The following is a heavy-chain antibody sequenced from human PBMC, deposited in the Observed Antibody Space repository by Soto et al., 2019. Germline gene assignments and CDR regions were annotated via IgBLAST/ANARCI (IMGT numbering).Heavy chain of an antibody. D-gene: IGHD3-10*01. CDR3: VREDYYGSGSLF. Sequence: EVQLVESGGGLVQPGGSLRLSCAASGFTFSGYWMCWVRQAAGKGLEWVANIKQDGSDIHYLDSVKGRFTISRDNAKDSLYLQMNSLRAEDTAVYYCVREDYYGSGSLFWGQGTLVTVSS. CDR1: GFTFSGYW. V-gene: IGHV3-7*04. CDR2: IKQDGSDI. J-gene: IGHJ4*02.